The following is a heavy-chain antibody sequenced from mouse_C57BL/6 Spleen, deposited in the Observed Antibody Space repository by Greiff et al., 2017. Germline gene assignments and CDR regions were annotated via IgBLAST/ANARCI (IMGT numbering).Heavy chain of an antibody. J-gene: IGHJ3*01. D-gene: IGHD1-1*01. V-gene: IGHV1-64*01. CDR3: ARGEVYSCGSSPWFAY. Sequence: QVQLQQSGAELVRPGASVKLSCKASGYTFTSYWMHWVKQRPGQGLEWIGMIHPNSGSTNYNEKFKNKATLTVDKSSSTAYMQLSSLTSEDSAVYDGARGEVYSCGSSPWFAYWGQGTLLTVSA. CDR2: IHPNSGST. CDR1: GYTFTSYW.